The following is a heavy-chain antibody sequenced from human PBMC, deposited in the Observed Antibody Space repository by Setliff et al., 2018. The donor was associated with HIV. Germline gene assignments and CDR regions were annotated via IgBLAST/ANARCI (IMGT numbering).Heavy chain of an antibody. CDR3: ARVRRDDFWTGPFVY. D-gene: IGHD3-3*01. V-gene: IGHV4-59*08. Sequence: PSETLSLTCTVSGGSISSHYWTWIRQPPGRGLEWIGYIDYSGSTNQNPSLKSRVPISLDTSKNQFSLKLSSVTAADTAVYYCARVRRDDFWTGPFVYWGQGTLVTVSS. J-gene: IGHJ4*02. CDR2: IDYSGST. CDR1: GGSISSHY.